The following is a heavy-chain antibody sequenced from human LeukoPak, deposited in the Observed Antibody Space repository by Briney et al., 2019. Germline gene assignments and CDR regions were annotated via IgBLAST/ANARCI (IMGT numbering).Heavy chain of an antibody. CDR2: MNPNSGNT. CDR3: ASANYYGSGSYYPLDF. CDR1: GYSFTSYD. Sequence: GASVKVSCKASGYSFTSYDINWVRQATGQGLEWMGWMNPNSGNTEYAQKFQGRVTMTRNTSISTGYMELSSLRSEDTAVYYCASANYYGSGSYYPLDFWGQGTLVTVSS. D-gene: IGHD3-10*01. J-gene: IGHJ4*02. V-gene: IGHV1-8*01.